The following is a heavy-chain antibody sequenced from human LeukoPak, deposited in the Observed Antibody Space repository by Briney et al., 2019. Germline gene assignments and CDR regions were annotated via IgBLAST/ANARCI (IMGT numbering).Heavy chain of an antibody. Sequence: PSETLSLTCTVSGGSISSGGYYWSWIRQHPGKGLEWIGYIYYSGSTYYNPSLKSRVTISVDTPKNQFSLKLSSVTAADTAVYYCARDEKGYCSSTSCQGAFDIWGQGTMVTVSS. V-gene: IGHV4-31*03. J-gene: IGHJ3*02. D-gene: IGHD2-2*01. CDR3: ARDEKGYCSSTSCQGAFDI. CDR2: IYYSGST. CDR1: GGSISSGGYY.